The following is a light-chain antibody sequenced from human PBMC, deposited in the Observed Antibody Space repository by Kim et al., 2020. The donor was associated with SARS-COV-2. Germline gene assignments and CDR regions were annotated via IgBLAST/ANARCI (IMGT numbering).Light chain of an antibody. J-gene: IGKJ5*01. CDR2: DAS. Sequence: AAVGDSVTFTCRASQGTGAFLAWYQQKPGKAPRVLIYDASTLQSGVPSRFSGSGSGTFFTLTISNLQPEDFATYYCQQLSNYPITFGQGTRVEIK. CDR3: QQLSNYPIT. V-gene: IGKV1-9*01. CDR1: QGTGAF.